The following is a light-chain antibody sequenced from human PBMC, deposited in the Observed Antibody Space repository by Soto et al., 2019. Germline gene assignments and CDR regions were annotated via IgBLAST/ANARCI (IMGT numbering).Light chain of an antibody. CDR1: SSDVGGYNY. J-gene: IGLJ2*01. V-gene: IGLV2-14*01. CDR2: DVS. CDR3: SSYTSSSTVV. Sequence: QSALTQPASVSGSPGQSITISCTGTSSDVGGYNYVSWYQQHPGKAPKLMIYDVSNRPSGVSNRFSGSKSGNTAFLTISGLQAEDEADYYCSSYTSSSTVVFAGGTKVTVL.